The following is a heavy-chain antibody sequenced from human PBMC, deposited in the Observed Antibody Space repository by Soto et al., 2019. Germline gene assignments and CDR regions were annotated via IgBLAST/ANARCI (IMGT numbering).Heavy chain of an antibody. CDR1: GFTFSSYG. CDR2: ISYDGSNK. CDR3: ASQYYYDYVWGSYRPWEN. V-gene: IGHV3-30*03. D-gene: IGHD3-16*02. Sequence: QVQLVESGGGVVQPGRSLRLSCAASGFTFSSYGMHWVRQAPGKGLELVAVISYDGSNKYYADSVKGRFTISRDNSKNTLYLQMNSLRAEDKAVYYCASQYYYDYVWGSYRPWENWGQGTLVTVSS. J-gene: IGHJ4*02.